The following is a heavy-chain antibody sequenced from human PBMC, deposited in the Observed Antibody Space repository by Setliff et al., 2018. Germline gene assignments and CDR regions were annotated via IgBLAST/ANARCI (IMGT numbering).Heavy chain of an antibody. J-gene: IGHJ3*02. CDR1: GCTFTSHY. CDR2: INPSSGRT. D-gene: IGHD3-22*01. Sequence: GASVKVSCKASGCTFTSHYMHWVRQAPGLGLEWMGTINPSSGRTSYAQKFQGRVTMTRDTSTSTVYMDMSSLRSEDTAVYYCARDVFPYHYEGAFDIWGQGTMVTVS. V-gene: IGHV1-46*01. CDR3: ARDVFPYHYEGAFDI.